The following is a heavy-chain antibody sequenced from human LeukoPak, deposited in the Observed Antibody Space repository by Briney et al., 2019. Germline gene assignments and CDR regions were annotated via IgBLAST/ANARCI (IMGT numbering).Heavy chain of an antibody. D-gene: IGHD6-13*01. Sequence: ASVKVSCKASGYTFTSYDINWVRQATGQGLEWMGWMNPNSGNTGYAQKFQGRVTITRNTSISTAYMELSSLRSEDTAVYYCARGHSSSCGGLCGMDVWGQGTTVTVSS. CDR1: GYTFTSYD. V-gene: IGHV1-8*03. CDR3: ARGHSSSCGGLCGMDV. J-gene: IGHJ6*02. CDR2: MNPNSGNT.